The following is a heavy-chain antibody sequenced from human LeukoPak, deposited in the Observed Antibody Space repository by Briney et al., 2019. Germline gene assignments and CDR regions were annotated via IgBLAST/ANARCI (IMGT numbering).Heavy chain of an antibody. CDR1: GGSISSSSYY. Sequence: SETLTLTCTVSGGSISSSSYYWGWIRQPPGKGLEWIGSIYYSGSTYYNPSLKSRVTISVDTSKNPFSLKLSSVTAADTAVYYCARSEPGYYYHYMDVWGKGTTVTVSS. V-gene: IGHV4-39*01. D-gene: IGHD1-14*01. CDR2: IYYSGST. J-gene: IGHJ6*03. CDR3: ARSEPGYYYHYMDV.